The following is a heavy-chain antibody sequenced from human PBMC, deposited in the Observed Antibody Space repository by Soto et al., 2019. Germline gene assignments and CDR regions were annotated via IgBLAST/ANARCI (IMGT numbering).Heavy chain of an antibody. Sequence: QVQLQESGPGLMKPSETLSLTCTVSGASITGSSYWSWIRQPAGKGLEWIGRFSLSGTTNYNPSLRSRVTMSADVSKNHFSLRLTSVTAAHTALYSCARGMTPPGAPAWYYFDSWGQGTLVTVSS. D-gene: IGHD2-8*02. J-gene: IGHJ4*02. CDR1: GASITGSSY. CDR2: FSLSGTT. V-gene: IGHV4-4*07. CDR3: ARGMTPPGAPAWYYFDS.